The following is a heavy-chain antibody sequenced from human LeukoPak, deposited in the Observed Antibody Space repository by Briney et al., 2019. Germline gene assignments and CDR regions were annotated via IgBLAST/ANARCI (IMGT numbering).Heavy chain of an antibody. CDR3: SRDGIFTG. Sequence: GGSLRLSCAASGFTFNSYTMNWVRQAPGKGREWVSSISSSSTYIYYAHSVKGRFVISRDSANNSVYLQMNSLRAEDTAVYYCSRDGIFTGWGQGTLVTVSS. D-gene: IGHD3-3*01. CDR1: GFTFNSYT. CDR2: ISSSSTYI. V-gene: IGHV3-21*01. J-gene: IGHJ4*02.